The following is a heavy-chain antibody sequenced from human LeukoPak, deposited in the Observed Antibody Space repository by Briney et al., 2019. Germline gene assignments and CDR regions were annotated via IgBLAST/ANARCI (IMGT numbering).Heavy chain of an antibody. J-gene: IGHJ4*02. D-gene: IGHD2-2*01. CDR3: ARDARVVIDY. Sequence: AGGSLRLSCAASGFTFRNYWTSWVRQAPGKGLEWVANINLDGSEKYYVDSVKGRFTISRDNAKNSLYLQMTSLRAEDTAVYYCARDARVVIDYWGQGTLVTVSS. V-gene: IGHV3-7*01. CDR1: GFTFRNYW. CDR2: INLDGSEK.